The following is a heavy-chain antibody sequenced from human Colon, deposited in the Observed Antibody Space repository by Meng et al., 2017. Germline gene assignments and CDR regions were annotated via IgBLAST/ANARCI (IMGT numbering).Heavy chain of an antibody. CDR2: KFFSGGT. CDR3: ARDGDYDSNYFDS. Sequence: SETLSLTCTVSGGSITSYYWNWIRQAPGKGLGWIGAKFFSGGTNYNPSLKSRVTISVDTSKNQFSLKLSSVTTADTAVYYCARDGDYDSNYFDSWGQGTLVTVSS. CDR1: GGSITSYY. D-gene: IGHD4-17*01. J-gene: IGHJ4*02. V-gene: IGHV4-59*01.